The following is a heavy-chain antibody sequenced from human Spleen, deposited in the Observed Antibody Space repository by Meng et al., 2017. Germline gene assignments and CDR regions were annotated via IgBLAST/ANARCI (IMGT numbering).Heavy chain of an antibody. D-gene: IGHD3-10*01. J-gene: IGHJ4*02. CDR1: GYSFSTYW. Sequence: GESLKISCKASGYSFSTYWIGWVRQMPGKGLEWMAIIYPGDSNTRYSPSFQGQVTISADKSISTAYLQWSSLKASDTAMYYCARLWFGELAGIAYWGQGKPVNVSS. V-gene: IGHV5-51*01. CDR3: ARLWFGELAGIAY. CDR2: IYPGDSNT.